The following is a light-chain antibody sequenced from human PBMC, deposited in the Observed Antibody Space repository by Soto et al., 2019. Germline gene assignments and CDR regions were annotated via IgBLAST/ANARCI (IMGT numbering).Light chain of an antibody. Sequence: DIQVTQSPSSLSASVGDRVTLTCRTRRHVATSLNWYQQRSGRAPTLLIYAASGLQPGVSPRFSGSGSGTDFTLTITSLQSEDFATYYCQQTYSLPPTFGQGTTVDFK. CDR2: AAS. J-gene: IGKJ1*01. CDR1: RHVATS. V-gene: IGKV1-39*01. CDR3: QQTYSLPPT.